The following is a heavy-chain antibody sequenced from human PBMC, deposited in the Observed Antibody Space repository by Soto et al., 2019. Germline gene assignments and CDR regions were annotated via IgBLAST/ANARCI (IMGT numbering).Heavy chain of an antibody. CDR1: GGSISTITYY. CDR2: IYYGGSV. CDR3: ARHGYCCSGPRGWFDP. J-gene: IGHJ5*02. Sequence: QLQLQEAGPGLVKPSEILSLTWTVSGGSISTITYYWGWVRQPPGEKLEWIASIYYGGSVQYNSSLESRATISIDASKNEFSLKLSSVTAADTAVYYCARHGYCCSGPRGWFDPWGQGTLVAVSS. D-gene: IGHD3-10*02. V-gene: IGHV4-39*01.